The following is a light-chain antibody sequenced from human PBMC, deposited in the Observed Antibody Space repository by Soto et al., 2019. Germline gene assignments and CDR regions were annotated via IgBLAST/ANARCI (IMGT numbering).Light chain of an antibody. Sequence: EIVLTQSPGILSLSPGERATLSCRASQCVSNDFLAWYQQKPGQAPRLLVFGASTRATDVPDRFSGSGSGADFTLTISRLEPEDFAVYYCQQYGSSPPRTFGQGTQVEMK. CDR3: QQYGSSPPRT. V-gene: IGKV3-20*01. J-gene: IGKJ1*01. CDR1: QCVSNDF. CDR2: GAS.